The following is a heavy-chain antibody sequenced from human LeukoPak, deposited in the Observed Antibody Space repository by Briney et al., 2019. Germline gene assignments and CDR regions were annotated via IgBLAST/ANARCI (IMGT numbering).Heavy chain of an antibody. J-gene: IGHJ6*03. V-gene: IGHV4-39*07. CDR2: IYYSGST. CDR1: GGSISSSSYY. CDR3: ARGVRRSFSMDV. D-gene: IGHD3-16*02. Sequence: PSETLSLTCIVSGGSISSSSYYWGWIRQPPGKGLEWIGSIYYSGSTYYNPSLKSRVTISVDRSKNQFSLKLTSVTAADTAVYYCARGVRRSFSMDVWGKGTTVTVSS.